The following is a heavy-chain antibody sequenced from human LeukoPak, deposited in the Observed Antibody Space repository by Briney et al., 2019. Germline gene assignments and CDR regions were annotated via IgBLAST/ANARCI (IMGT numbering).Heavy chain of an antibody. J-gene: IGHJ4*02. Sequence: SETLSLTCAVYGGSFSGYYWSWVRQPPGKGVEWVGEINHSGSTNYNPSLKSRVTISVDTSKNQFSLKLSSVTAADTAVYYCARGLGYSGGWNPYYWGQGTLVTVSS. CDR1: GGSFSGYY. CDR2: INHSGST. D-gene: IGHD6-19*01. CDR3: ARGLGYSGGWNPYY. V-gene: IGHV4-34*01.